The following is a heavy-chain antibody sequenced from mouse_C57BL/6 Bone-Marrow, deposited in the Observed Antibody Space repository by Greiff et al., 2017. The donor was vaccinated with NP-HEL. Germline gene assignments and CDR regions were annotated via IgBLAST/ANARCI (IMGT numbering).Heavy chain of an antibody. CDR1: GFSLTSYG. CDR3: ARHYYAYYYAMDY. D-gene: IGHD1-1*01. J-gene: IGHJ4*01. CDR2: IWSDGST. Sequence: VKLEESGPGLVAPSQSLSITCTVSGFSLTSYGVHWVRQPPGKGLEWLVVIWSDGSTTYNSALKSRLSISKDNSKSQVFLKMNSLQTDVTAMYYCARHYYAYYYAMDYWGQGTSVTVSS. V-gene: IGHV2-6-1*01.